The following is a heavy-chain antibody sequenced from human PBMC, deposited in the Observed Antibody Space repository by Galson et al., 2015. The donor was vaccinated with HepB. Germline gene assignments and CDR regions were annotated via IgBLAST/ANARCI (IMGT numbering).Heavy chain of an antibody. CDR3: ARDRFPIHNVVVPAAREGFDY. Sequence: SVKVSCKASGGTFSNYPINWVRQAPGHGLEWMGSIIPILDITNNAQKFQGRVTITADKATGTAYMDLSSLTSDDTAVYYCARDRFPIHNVVVPAAREGFDYWGQGTLVTVSS. D-gene: IGHD2-2*01. J-gene: IGHJ4*02. CDR2: IIPILDIT. V-gene: IGHV1-69*04. CDR1: GGTFSNYP.